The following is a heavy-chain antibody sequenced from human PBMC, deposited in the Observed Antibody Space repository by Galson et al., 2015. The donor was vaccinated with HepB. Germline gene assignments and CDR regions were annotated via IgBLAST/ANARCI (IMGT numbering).Heavy chain of an antibody. Sequence: SLRLSCAASGFSFSSYSMNWVRQAPGKGLEWVSSISSSSSYRNYADSVKGRFTISRDNAKNSPYLQMNSLRAEDTAVYYCARVNGDYFYYGMDVWGQGTTVTVSS. D-gene: IGHD4-17*01. V-gene: IGHV3-21*01. CDR2: ISSSSSYR. CDR1: GFSFSSYS. CDR3: ARVNGDYFYYGMDV. J-gene: IGHJ6*02.